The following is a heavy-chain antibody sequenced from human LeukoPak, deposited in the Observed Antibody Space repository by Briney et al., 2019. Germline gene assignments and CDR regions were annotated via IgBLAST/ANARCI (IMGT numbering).Heavy chain of an antibody. D-gene: IGHD3-9*01. CDR1: GGSISSSSYY. J-gene: IGHJ4*02. V-gene: IGHV4-39*07. CDR3: ARGAGGLTVLRYFDGRKGRYFDY. CDR2: IYHSGST. Sequence: ASETLSLTCTVSGGSISSSSYYWGWIRQPPGKGLEWIGEIYHSGSTNYNPSLKSRVTISVDKSKNQFSLKLSSVTAADTAVYYCARGAGGLTVLRYFDGRKGRYFDYWGQGTLVTVSS.